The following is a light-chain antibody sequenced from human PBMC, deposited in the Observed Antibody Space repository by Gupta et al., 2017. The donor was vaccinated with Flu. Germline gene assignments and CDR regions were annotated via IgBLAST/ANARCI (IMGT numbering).Light chain of an antibody. Sequence: SYVLTQPPSVSVAPGQTARITCGGNNVGSKSVHWYQQRPGQAPVLVVYDNSDRPSGIPERFSGSNSGHTATLTISRVEAGDEADYYCQVWDSSSDHVVFGGGTKLTVL. V-gene: IGLV3-21*02. J-gene: IGLJ2*01. CDR1: NVGSKS. CDR2: DNS. CDR3: QVWDSSSDHVV.